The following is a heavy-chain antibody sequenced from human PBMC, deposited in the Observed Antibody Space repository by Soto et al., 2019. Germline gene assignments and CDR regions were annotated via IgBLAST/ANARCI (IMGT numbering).Heavy chain of an antibody. CDR2: IKSKTDGGTT. CDR1: GFTFSNAW. Sequence: EVQLVESGGGLVKPGGSLRLSFAASGFTFSNAWMSWVRQAPGKGLEWVGRIKSKTDGGTTDYAAPVKGRFTISRDDSKNTLYLQMNSLKTEDTAVYYCTTEGPDYDILTGYYSWGQGTLVTVSS. CDR3: TTEGPDYDILTGYYS. J-gene: IGHJ4*02. D-gene: IGHD3-9*01. V-gene: IGHV3-15*01.